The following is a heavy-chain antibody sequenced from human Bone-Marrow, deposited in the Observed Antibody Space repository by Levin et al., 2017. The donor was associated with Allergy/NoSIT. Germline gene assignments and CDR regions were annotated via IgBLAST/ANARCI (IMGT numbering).Heavy chain of an antibody. Sequence: GGSLRLSCKASGYTFTSYDINWVRQATGQGLEWMGWMNPNSGNTGYAQKFQGRVTMTRNTSISTAYMELSSLRSEDTAVYYCARGGQQWLVRDFDYWGQGTLVTVSS. CDR3: ARGGQQWLVRDFDY. CDR1: GYTFTSYD. V-gene: IGHV1-8*01. CDR2: MNPNSGNT. J-gene: IGHJ4*02. D-gene: IGHD6-19*01.